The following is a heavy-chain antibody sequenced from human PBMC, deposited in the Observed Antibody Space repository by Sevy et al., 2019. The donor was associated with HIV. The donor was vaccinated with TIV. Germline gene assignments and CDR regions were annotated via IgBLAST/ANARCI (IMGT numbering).Heavy chain of an antibody. CDR3: ARHLRYSSGGHWFDP. Sequence: GESLKISCKASGYGFSNYWIGWVRQMPGKGLEWMGIVWPGDTDARYNPSFQGQVTISVDKSVNTAYLQWSSLKASDAAMYYCARHLRYSSGGHWFDPWGQGTLVPVSS. D-gene: IGHD6-19*01. CDR1: GYGFSNYW. V-gene: IGHV5-51*01. CDR2: VWPGDTDA. J-gene: IGHJ5*02.